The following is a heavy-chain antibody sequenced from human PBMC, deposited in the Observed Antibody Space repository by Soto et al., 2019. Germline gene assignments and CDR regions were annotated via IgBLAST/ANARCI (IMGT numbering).Heavy chain of an antibody. Sequence: GGSLRLSCAASGFTFSNSAMSWVRRAPGKGLEWVSCISCSGTSTYYADSVKVRFTISIDNSNNTLYLQMSSLRAEDTAVYHCARDPRIPLISAHXWGQVALVTVSX. V-gene: IGHV3-23*01. CDR3: ARDPRIPLISAHX. CDR2: ISCSGTST. CDR1: GFTFSNSA. J-gene: IGHJ4*02. D-gene: IGHD2-15*01.